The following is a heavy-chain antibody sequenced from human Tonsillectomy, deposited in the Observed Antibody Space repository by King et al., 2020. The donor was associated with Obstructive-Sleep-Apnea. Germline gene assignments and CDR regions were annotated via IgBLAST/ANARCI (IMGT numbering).Heavy chain of an antibody. CDR3: ARVDSGHAGAYQSNYGLDV. J-gene: IGHJ6*02. CDR1: GFTFTNFA. CDR2: ASFDGSKR. D-gene: IGHD3-16*01. V-gene: IGHV3-30-3*01. Sequence: VQLVESGGGVVQPGRSLRLSCAASGFTFTNFAMHWVRQTPGKGLEWVASASFDGSKRHYADSVRGRFTISRDNSKNTVSMQVHSLRPEDTAVYYCARVDSGHAGAYQSNYGLDVWGQGTAVTVSS.